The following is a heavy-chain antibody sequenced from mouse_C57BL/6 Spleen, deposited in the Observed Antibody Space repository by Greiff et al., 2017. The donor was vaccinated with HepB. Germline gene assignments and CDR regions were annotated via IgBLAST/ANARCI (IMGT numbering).Heavy chain of an antibody. J-gene: IGHJ2*01. CDR3: ARDYSNHYFDY. CDR1: GFTFSSYA. Sequence: EVHLVESGGGLVKPGGSLKLSCAASGFTFSSYAMSWVRQTPEKRLEWVATISDGGSYTYYPDNVKGRFTISRDNAKNNLYLQMSHLKSEDTAMYYCARDYSNHYFDYWGQGTTLTVSS. V-gene: IGHV5-4*01. CDR2: ISDGGSYT. D-gene: IGHD2-5*01.